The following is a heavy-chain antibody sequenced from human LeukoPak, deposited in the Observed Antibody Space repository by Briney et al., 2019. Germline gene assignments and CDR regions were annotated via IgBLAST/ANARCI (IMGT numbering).Heavy chain of an antibody. CDR3: ARSMALRGVDWVDP. CDR2: TLYRSKWYY. J-gene: IGHJ5*02. V-gene: IGHV6-1*01. D-gene: IGHD2-8*02. Sequence: SQTLSLTCAISGDSVSSNSAGWNWLRQSPSRGLEWLGRTLYRSKWYYGYAPSVQSRIIISADTSKNQFSLHLNSATPDDTAVYYCARSMALRGVDWVDPWGQGTLVTVSS. CDR1: GDSVSSNSAG.